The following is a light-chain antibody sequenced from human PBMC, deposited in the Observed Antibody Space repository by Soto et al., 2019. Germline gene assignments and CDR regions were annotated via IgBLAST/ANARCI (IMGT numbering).Light chain of an antibody. J-gene: IGKJ1*01. CDR3: QQYGSSPSWT. Sequence: IAMTQSPATLFVSPGETATLSCRARQSVSSNLARYQQRPGQAARLLIYGASTRATGMPARFSGSGSGTDFTLTISRLEPEDFAVYYCQQYGSSPSWTFGQGTKVDI. V-gene: IGKV3-15*01. CDR2: GAS. CDR1: QSVSSN.